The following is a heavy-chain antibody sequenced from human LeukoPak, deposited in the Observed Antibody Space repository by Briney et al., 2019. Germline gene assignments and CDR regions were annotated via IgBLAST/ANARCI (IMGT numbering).Heavy chain of an antibody. D-gene: IGHD6-19*01. CDR1: GFIFSNYG. J-gene: IGHJ4*02. V-gene: IGHV3-33*02. CDR2: IWYEGQTK. CDR3: AREWGRIAVAGGPGY. Sequence: GESLRLSCEASGFIFSNYGMHWVRQAPGKGLEWLALIWYEGQTKFYADSAKGRFTISRDNSGNTLFLHMTNLGVEDTAVYYCAREWGRIAVAGGPGYWGQGALVTVSS.